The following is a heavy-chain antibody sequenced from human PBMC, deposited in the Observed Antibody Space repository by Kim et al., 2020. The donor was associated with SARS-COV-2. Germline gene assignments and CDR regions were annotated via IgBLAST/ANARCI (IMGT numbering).Heavy chain of an antibody. CDR1: GGSISSSSYY. Sequence: SETLSLTCTVSGGSISSSSYYWGWIRQPPGKGLEWIGSIYYSGSTYYNPSLKSRVTISVDTSKNQFSLKLSSVTAADTAVYYCARQRLVVVVAVRDWFDPWGQGTLVTVSS. J-gene: IGHJ5*02. V-gene: IGHV4-39*01. CDR2: IYYSGST. D-gene: IGHD2-15*01. CDR3: ARQRLVVVVAVRDWFDP.